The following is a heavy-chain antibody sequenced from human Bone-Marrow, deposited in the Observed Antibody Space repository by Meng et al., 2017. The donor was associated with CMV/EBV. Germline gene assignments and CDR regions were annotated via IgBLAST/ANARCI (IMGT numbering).Heavy chain of an antibody. D-gene: IGHD2-2*02. CDR1: GFIFSTYG. CDR3: TRGRFCTTTECYTGRNWFDP. Sequence: GGSLRLSCAASGFIFSTYGMHWVRQAPGKGLEWVAFIWYDGSNKYYADSVKGRFTISRDNSKNTLYLQMNSLRAEDTAVYYCTRGRFCTTTECYTGRNWFDPWGQGTPVTVSS. CDR2: IWYDGSNK. V-gene: IGHV3-30*02. J-gene: IGHJ5*02.